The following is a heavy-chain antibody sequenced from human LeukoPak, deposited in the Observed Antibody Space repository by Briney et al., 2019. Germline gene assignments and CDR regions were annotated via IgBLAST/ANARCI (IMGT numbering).Heavy chain of an antibody. V-gene: IGHV3-21*04. CDR3: ARRAGAYTHPYDY. Sequence: GGSLRLSCAASGFTFSSFRMNWVRQAPGKGLEWVSSISGSSSDIYYSDSVKGRFTISIDNSKNTLYLQMNSLRAEDTAVYYCARRAGAYTHPYDYWGQGTLVTVS. CDR2: ISGSSSDI. CDR1: GFTFSSFR. J-gene: IGHJ4*02. D-gene: IGHD3-16*01.